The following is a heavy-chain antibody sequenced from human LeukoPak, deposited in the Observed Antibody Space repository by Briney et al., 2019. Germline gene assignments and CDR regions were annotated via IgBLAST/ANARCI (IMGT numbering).Heavy chain of an antibody. D-gene: IGHD3-22*01. V-gene: IGHV4-59*01. J-gene: IGHJ5*02. CDR3: ARRLYDSSGYYLDH. CDR2: IYYSGSS. CDR1: GGSISSSY. Sequence: SETLSLTCTVSGGSISSSYWSWIRQPPGKGLEWIGYIYYSGSSSYNPSLKSRVTISVDTSKNQFSLKVSSVTAADTAIYYCARRLYDSSGYYLDHWGQGTLVTVSS.